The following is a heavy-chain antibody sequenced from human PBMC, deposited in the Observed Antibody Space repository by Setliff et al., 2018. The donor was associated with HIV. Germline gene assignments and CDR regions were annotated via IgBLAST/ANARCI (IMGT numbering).Heavy chain of an antibody. CDR3: ARLGHCYGGGCNFDTFDV. J-gene: IGHJ3*01. V-gene: IGHV3-23*01. CDR2: ISGSGGST. Sequence: PGGSLRLSCAASGFTFSSYAMSWVRQAPGKGLEWVSAISGSGGSTYYADSVKGRFTISRDNSKNTLYLQMNSLSAEDTAVFYCARLGHCYGGGCNFDTFDVWGQGTMVTVSS. D-gene: IGHD2-15*01. CDR1: GFTFSSYA.